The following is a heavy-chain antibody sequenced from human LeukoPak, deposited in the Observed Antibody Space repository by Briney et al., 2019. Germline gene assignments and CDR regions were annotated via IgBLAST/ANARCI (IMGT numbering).Heavy chain of an antibody. CDR3: ARDGRRCGELYH. J-gene: IGHJ5*02. D-gene: IGHD3-10*01. CDR2: IWYDGSNK. CDR1: GFTFSSYG. V-gene: IGHV3-33*01. Sequence: GGSLRLSCAASGFTFSSYGMHWVRQAPGKGLEWVAVIWYDGSNKYYADSVKGRFTISRDNSKNTLYLQINSLRAEDTAVYYCARDGRRCGELYHWGQGTLVTVSS.